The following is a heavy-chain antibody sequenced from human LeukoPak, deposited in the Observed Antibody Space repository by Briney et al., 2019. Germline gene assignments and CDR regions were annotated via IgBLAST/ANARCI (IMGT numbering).Heavy chain of an antibody. CDR1: GFTFSSYS. V-gene: IGHV3-21*01. Sequence: GGSLRLSCAASGFTFSSYSMNWVRQAPGKGLEWVSSISSSSSYIYYADSVKGRFTISRDNAKNSLYLQMNSLRAEDTAVYYCASGGIPVAGTYYWGQGTLVTVSS. J-gene: IGHJ4*02. CDR3: ASGGIPVAGTYY. CDR2: ISSSSSYI. D-gene: IGHD6-19*01.